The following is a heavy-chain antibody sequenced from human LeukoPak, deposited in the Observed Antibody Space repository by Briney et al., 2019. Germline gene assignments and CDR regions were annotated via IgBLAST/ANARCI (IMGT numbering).Heavy chain of an antibody. CDR3: ARRNYGDYDHYFDY. CDR2: IYSSGRT. CDR1: GGSISSYY. J-gene: IGHJ4*02. D-gene: IGHD4-17*01. V-gene: IGHV4-59*08. Sequence: SETLSLTCSVSGGSISSYYWSWIRQPPGRGLGWIGYIYSSGRTNYNPSLKSRVTISVDTSRNQFSLKLSSVTAADTAVYYCARRNYGDYDHYFDYWGQGALVTVSS.